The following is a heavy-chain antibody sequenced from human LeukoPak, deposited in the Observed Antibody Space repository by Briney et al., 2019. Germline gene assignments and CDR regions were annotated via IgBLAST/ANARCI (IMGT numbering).Heavy chain of an antibody. CDR3: ARAVGPFDF. CDR2: IWYDGSIK. Sequence: GGSLRLSCAASGITFSTYGMHWVRQAPGKGLEWVAVIWYDGSIKYYADSVKGRFTISRDNSKNTLYLQMNSLRAEDTAVYYCARAVGPFDFWGPGTIVIVSS. CDR1: GITFSTYG. J-gene: IGHJ3*01. V-gene: IGHV3-33*01.